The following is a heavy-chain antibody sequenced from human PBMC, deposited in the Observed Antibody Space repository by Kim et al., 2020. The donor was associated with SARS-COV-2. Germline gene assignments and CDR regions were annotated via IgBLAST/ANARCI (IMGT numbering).Heavy chain of an antibody. CDR1: GFTFSSYG. J-gene: IGHJ3*02. CDR2: ISYDGSNK. V-gene: IGHV3-30*18. CDR3: AKDASRGSYYYGAWEPKEDDAFDI. D-gene: IGHD3-10*01. Sequence: GGSLRLSCAASGFTFSSYGMHWVRQAPGKGLEWVAVISYDGSNKYYADSVKGRFTISRDNSKNTLYLQMNSLRAEDTAVYYCAKDASRGSYYYGAWEPKEDDAFDIWGQGTMVTVSS.